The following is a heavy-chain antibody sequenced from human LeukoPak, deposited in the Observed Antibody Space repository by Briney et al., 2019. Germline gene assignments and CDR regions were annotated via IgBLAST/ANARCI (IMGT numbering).Heavy chain of an antibody. CDR3: AKESRFLEDF. V-gene: IGHV3-7*01. D-gene: IGHD3-3*01. CDR2: IKEDGSEK. J-gene: IGHJ4*02. CDR1: GFTFSGYW. Sequence: PGGSLRLSCAASGFTFSGYWMNWVHQAPGKGLEWVATIKEDGSEKYYVDSVKGRFTISRDNAKNSLYLQMNSLRAEDTAVYYCAKESRFLEDFWGQGTLVTVSS.